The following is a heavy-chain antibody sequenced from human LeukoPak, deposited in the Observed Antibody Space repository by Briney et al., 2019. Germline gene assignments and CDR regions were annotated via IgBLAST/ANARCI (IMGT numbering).Heavy chain of an antibody. V-gene: IGHV4-39*01. CDR2: IYYSGST. D-gene: IGHD3-22*01. CDR3: ARFTYYYDSSGYAIDY. J-gene: IGHJ4*02. Sequence: ASETLSLTCTVSGGSISSSSYYWGWIRQPPGKGLEWIGSIYYSGSTYYDPSLKSRVIISVDTSKNQFSLKLSSVTAADTAVYYCARFTYYYDSSGYAIDYWGQGTLVTVSS. CDR1: GGSISSSSYY.